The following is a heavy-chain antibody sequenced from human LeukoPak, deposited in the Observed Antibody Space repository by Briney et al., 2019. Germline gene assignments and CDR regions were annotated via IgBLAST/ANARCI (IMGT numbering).Heavy chain of an antibody. V-gene: IGHV1-8*01. CDR2: MNPNSGNT. Sequence: ASVTVSCKASGYTFTRYDSNWVRQATGKRLEWMGWMNPNSGNTGYAQKFQGRVTMTRNTSISTAYMELSSLRSEDTAVYYCAIGPDYGDNDGDYWGQGTLVTVSS. J-gene: IGHJ4*02. CDR3: AIGPDYGDNDGDY. D-gene: IGHD4-17*01. CDR1: GYTFTRYD.